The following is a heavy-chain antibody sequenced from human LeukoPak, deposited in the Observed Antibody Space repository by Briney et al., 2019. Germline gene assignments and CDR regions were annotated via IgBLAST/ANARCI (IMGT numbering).Heavy chain of an antibody. CDR3: APGLSYFDY. J-gene: IGHJ4*02. V-gene: IGHV1-69*13. CDR2: IIPIFGTA. CDR1: GGTFSSYA. Sequence: GASVKVSCKASGGTFSSYAISWVRQAPGQGLEWMGGIIPIFGTANYAQKFQGRVSITADESTSTAYMELSSLRAEDTAVYYCAPGLSYFDYWGQGTLVTVSS.